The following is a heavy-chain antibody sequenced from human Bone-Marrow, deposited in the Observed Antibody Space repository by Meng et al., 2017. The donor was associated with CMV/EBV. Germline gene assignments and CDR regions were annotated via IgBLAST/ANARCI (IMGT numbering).Heavy chain of an antibody. Sequence: GGSLRLACAASGFTSINAGMTWVRQAPGKGLEWVGRIQSKTEGGTIDYAAPVRGRFTISSDDSKSTLYLQMDRLKIEDTAIYYCTTKIRLTVIIPASDVFDIWGQGTMVTVSS. CDR2: IQSKTEGGTI. CDR3: TTKIRLTVIIPASDVFDI. D-gene: IGHD2-2*01. CDR1: GFTSINAG. V-gene: IGHV3-15*01. J-gene: IGHJ3*02.